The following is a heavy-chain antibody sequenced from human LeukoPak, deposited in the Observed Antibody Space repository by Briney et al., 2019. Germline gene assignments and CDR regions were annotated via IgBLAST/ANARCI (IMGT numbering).Heavy chain of an antibody. CDR3: AGAPSYGPGNYILAFDI. CDR1: GYSISSGYY. CDR2: IYHSGST. D-gene: IGHD3-10*01. V-gene: IGHV4-38-2*02. Sequence: SETLSLTCTVSGYSISSGYYWGWIRQPPGKGLEWIGSIYHSGSTYYNPSLKSRVTISVDTPKNQFSLKLSSVPAADTAVYYCAGAPSYGPGNYILAFDIWGPGTMVTVSS. J-gene: IGHJ3*02.